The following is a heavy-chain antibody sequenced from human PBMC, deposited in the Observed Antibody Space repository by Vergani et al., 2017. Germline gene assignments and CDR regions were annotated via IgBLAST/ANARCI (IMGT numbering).Heavy chain of an antibody. CDR2: IDYSGST. Sequence: QLQLQESGPGLVKPSETLSLTCTVSGGSISISSYYWGWIRQPPGKGLEWLGSIDYSGSTYYNPSLKSRVTISVDTSKNQFSLKLSSVTAADTAVYYCARGPGTVDYWGQGTLVTVSS. CDR3: ARGPGTVDY. CDR1: GGSISISSYY. J-gene: IGHJ4*02. V-gene: IGHV4-39*07.